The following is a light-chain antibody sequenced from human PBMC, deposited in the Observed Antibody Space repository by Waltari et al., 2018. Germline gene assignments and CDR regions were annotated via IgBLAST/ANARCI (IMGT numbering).Light chain of an antibody. CDR1: QNVSSDS. CDR3: QQYGSSPYT. V-gene: IGKV3-20*01. Sequence: EIVLTQSPDTLSLSPGERATLSCRASQNVSSDSLAWYQQKHGQAPRLLIYGASSRATGIPDRFSGSGSGTDFTLTVSRLEPEDFAVYYCQQYGSSPYTFGQGTKVDIK. CDR2: GAS. J-gene: IGKJ2*01.